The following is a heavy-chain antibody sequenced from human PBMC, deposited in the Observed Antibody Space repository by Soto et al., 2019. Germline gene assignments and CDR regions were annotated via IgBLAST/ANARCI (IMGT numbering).Heavy chain of an antibody. CDR1: GGSISSGGYY. CDR2: IYYSGST. Sequence: QVQLQESGPGLVTPSQTLSLTCTVSGGSISSGGYYWSWIRQHPGNGLEWIGYIYYSGSTSYNPSLKSRVTISIDTSKNQFSLKLSSVTAADTAVYYCARDGGYGSGSYRFDYWGQGTLVTVSS. V-gene: IGHV4-31*03. D-gene: IGHD3-10*01. CDR3: ARDGGYGSGSYRFDY. J-gene: IGHJ4*02.